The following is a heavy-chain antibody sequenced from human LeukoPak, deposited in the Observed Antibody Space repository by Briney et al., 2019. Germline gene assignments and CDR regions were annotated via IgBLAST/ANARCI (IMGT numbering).Heavy chain of an antibody. J-gene: IGHJ4*02. V-gene: IGHV3-23*01. D-gene: IGHD4-23*01. Sequence: GGSLRLSCAASGFTFSSYAMSWVRQAPGKGLEWVSAISGSGGNTYYADSVKGRFTISRDHSKNTVYLQMNSLRAEDTAVYYCAKVLRWTNFDYWGQGTLVTVSS. CDR2: ISGSGGNT. CDR1: GFTFSSYA. CDR3: AKVLRWTNFDY.